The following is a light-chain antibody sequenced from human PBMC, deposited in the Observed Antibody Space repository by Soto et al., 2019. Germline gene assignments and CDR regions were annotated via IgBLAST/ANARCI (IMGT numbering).Light chain of an antibody. CDR3: QQYHCDSPT. J-gene: IGKJ4*01. CDR1: QSISTW. Sequence: DIQMTQSPSTLSASVGDRVTITCRASQSISTWLAWYQQKPGKAPNLLIYDAASLEDGVPPRFSGSGSGTEFTLTISSLQPDDFATYYCQQYHCDSPTFGGGTKVDIK. CDR2: DAA. V-gene: IGKV1-5*01.